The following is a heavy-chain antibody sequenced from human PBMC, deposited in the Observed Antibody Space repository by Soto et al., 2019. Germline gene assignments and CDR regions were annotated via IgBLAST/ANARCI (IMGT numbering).Heavy chain of an antibody. J-gene: IGHJ6*02. D-gene: IGHD3-3*01. CDR2: IIPIFGTA. CDR3: ARDDFWSGYSYYYYGMDV. Sequence: QVQLVQSGAEVKKPGSSVKVSCKASGGTVRSDAISWVRQAPGQGLEWMGGIIPIFGTANYAQKFQGRVTITADESTSTAYMELSSLRSEDTAVYYCARDDFWSGYSYYYYGMDVWGQGTTVTVSS. CDR1: GGTVRSDA. V-gene: IGHV1-69*01.